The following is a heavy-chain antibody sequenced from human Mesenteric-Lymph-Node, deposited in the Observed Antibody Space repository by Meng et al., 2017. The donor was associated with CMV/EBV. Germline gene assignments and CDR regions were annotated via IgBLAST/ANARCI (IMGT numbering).Heavy chain of an antibody. Sequence: ASVKVSCKASGYTFTSYYMHWVRQAPGQGLEWMGIINPSGGSTSYAQKFQGRVTMTRDTSTSTVYMELSSLRSEDTAVYYCAGIPPWTRDDYWGQGTLVTVSS. J-gene: IGHJ4*02. D-gene: IGHD3/OR15-3a*01. CDR1: GYTFTSYY. CDR2: INPSGGST. CDR3: AGIPPWTRDDY. V-gene: IGHV1-46*03.